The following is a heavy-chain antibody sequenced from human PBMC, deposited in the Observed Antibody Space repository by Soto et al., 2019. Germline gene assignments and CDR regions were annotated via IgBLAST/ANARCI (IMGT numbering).Heavy chain of an antibody. J-gene: IGHJ4*02. Sequence: TLSLTCTVSGGSISSTSYSWNWIRQHPGKGLEWIGYIYYSGSTYYNPSLKSQLTISVDTSNNQFSLKLSSVTAADTAVYYCARAFVVVTAPRSGHFDYWGQGTLCTVSA. CDR1: GGSISSTSYS. CDR2: IYYSGST. CDR3: ARAFVVVTAPRSGHFDY. D-gene: IGHD2-21*02. V-gene: IGHV4-31*01.